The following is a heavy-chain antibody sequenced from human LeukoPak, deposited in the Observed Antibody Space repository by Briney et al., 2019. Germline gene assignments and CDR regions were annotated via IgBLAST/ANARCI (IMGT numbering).Heavy chain of an antibody. D-gene: IGHD1-1*01. CDR3: ARDHRYGGLFDY. Sequence: GRSLRLSCAASEITFRSDHMHWVRQAPGKGLEWVAGISDDGSGKYYADSVKGQITISRDNSKNTLYLQVSSLRIEDTAVYYCARDHRYGGLFDYWGQGTLVTVSS. CDR1: EITFRSDH. CDR2: ISDDGSGK. J-gene: IGHJ4*02. V-gene: IGHV3-30*04.